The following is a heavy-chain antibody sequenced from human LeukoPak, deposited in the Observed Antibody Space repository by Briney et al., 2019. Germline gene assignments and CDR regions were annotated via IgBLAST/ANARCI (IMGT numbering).Heavy chain of an antibody. Sequence: GGSLRLSCAASAFTFSGYGMHWVRQAPGKGLEWVAVISYDGSNKYYTDSVKGRFTISRDNSKDTLYLQMNSLRAEDTAVYYCAKDRWDGGNSFMDYWGQGTLVTVSS. CDR2: ISYDGSNK. V-gene: IGHV3-30*18. J-gene: IGHJ4*02. CDR1: AFTFSGYG. D-gene: IGHD4-23*01. CDR3: AKDRWDGGNSFMDY.